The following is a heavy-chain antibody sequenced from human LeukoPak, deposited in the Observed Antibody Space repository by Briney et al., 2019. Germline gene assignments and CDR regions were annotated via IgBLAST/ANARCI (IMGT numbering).Heavy chain of an antibody. Sequence: SETLSPTCAVYGGSFSGYYWSWIRQPPGKGLEWIGSIYYSGSTYYNPSLKSRVTISVDTSKKQFSLKLSSVTAADTAVYYCARLSGQWLAEWGQGTLVTVSS. V-gene: IGHV4-34*01. D-gene: IGHD6-19*01. CDR2: IYYSGST. J-gene: IGHJ4*02. CDR3: ARLSGQWLAE. CDR1: GGSFSGYY.